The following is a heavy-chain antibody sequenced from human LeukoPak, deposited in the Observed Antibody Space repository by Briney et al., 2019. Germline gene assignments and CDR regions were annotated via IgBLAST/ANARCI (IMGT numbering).Heavy chain of an antibody. J-gene: IGHJ4*02. V-gene: IGHV3-48*03. Sequence: PGGSLRLSCAASGFTFSSYEVNWVRQAAGKGLEWVSYIGSGGGTKYYADSVEGRFTISRDNGKYSLYLQMNILTAEDTTDYYCASFPSSGWYVSGNDFWGQGTLVTVSS. CDR2: IGSGGGTK. D-gene: IGHD6-19*01. CDR1: GFTFSSYE. CDR3: ASFPSSGWYVSGNDF.